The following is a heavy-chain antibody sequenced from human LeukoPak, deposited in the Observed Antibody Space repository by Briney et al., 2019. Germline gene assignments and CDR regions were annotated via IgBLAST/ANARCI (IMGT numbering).Heavy chain of an antibody. J-gene: IGHJ4*02. V-gene: IGHV4-30-4*01. CDR3: ARGKYGDYLIDY. Sequence: SQTLFLTCTVSGGSISSGDYYWSWIRQPPGKGLEWIGYIYYSGSTYYNPSLKSRVTISVDTSKNPFSLKLSSVTAADTAVYYCARGKYGDYLIDYWGQGTLVTVSS. CDR1: GGSISSGDYY. CDR2: IYYSGST. D-gene: IGHD4-17*01.